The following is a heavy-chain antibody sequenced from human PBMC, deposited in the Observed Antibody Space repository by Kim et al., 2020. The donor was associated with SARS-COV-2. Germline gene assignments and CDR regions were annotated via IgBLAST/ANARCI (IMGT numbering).Heavy chain of an antibody. J-gene: IGHJ4*02. V-gene: IGHV3-30*07. Sequence: SVKARSTISRDNSKTTLYLQMSSLRAEDTAVYCCAGDSKQWLAPRGLDYWGQGTLVTVSS. D-gene: IGHD6-19*01. CDR3: AGDSKQWLAPRGLDY.